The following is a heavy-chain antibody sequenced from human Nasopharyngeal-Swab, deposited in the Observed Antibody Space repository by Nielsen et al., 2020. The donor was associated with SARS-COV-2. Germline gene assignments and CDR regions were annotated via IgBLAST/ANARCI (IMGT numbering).Heavy chain of an antibody. CDR2: INPSGGGT. V-gene: IGHV1-46*01. CDR1: GYTFTSHY. Sequence: ASAKVSCKASGYTFTSHYMHWARQAPGQGLEWMGIINPSGGGTTYAQKFQGRVTMTRDTSTSTVYMELSSLRSEDTAVYDCARSDYDFWSGYLEYYYGMDVWGQGTTVTVSS. CDR3: ARSDYDFWSGYLEYYYGMDV. D-gene: IGHD3-3*01. J-gene: IGHJ6*02.